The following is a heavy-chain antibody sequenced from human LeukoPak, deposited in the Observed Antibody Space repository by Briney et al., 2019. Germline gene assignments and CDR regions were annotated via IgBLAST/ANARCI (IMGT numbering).Heavy chain of an antibody. CDR2: INWNSGSK. CDR3: ARAVVGGDFDY. J-gene: IGHJ4*02. CDR1: GFTFDDHG. D-gene: IGHD1-26*01. V-gene: IGHV3-20*04. Sequence: GGSLRLSCAASGFTFDDHGLSWVRQAPGKGLEWVSGINWNSGSKRYGASVKGRFTISRDNAKNSLYLQMNSLRAEDTAVYYCARAVVGGDFDYWGQGTLVTVSS.